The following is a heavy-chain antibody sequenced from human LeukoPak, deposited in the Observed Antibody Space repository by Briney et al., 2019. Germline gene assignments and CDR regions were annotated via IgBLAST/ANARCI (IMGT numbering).Heavy chain of an antibody. CDR1: GFSFSQYW. Sequence: GGTLRLSCAASGFSFSQYWMTCGRKSPGKGLQWVANINQNGREQQYADSVKGRFIISSDNTDNWLYRQLLNLRGEVTGIYCLARDPGDTSLDNREWGAFDVWGQGTVVTISS. J-gene: IGHJ3*01. V-gene: IGHV3-7*01. CDR3: ARDPGDTSLDNREWGAFDV. D-gene: IGHD1-26*01. CDR2: INQNGREQ.